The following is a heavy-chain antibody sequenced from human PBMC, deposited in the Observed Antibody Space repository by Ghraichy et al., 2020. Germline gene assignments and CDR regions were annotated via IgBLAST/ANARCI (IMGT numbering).Heavy chain of an antibody. V-gene: IGHV3-21*01. J-gene: IGHJ5*02. Sequence: GGSLRLSCAASGFTFSRYTMSWVRQAPRKGLEWVSTVSSNSSYIYYAYSGKGSFTISRDNAKNSVYLQMSGLRADDTAVYYCAREAGMGSSATGGFDPWGQGTLVTVSS. CDR2: VSSNSSYI. CDR3: AREAGMGSSATGGFDP. D-gene: IGHD6-25*01. CDR1: GFTFSRYT.